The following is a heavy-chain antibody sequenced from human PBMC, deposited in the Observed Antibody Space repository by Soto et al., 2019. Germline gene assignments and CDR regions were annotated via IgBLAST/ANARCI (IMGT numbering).Heavy chain of an antibody. CDR3: ARRREIYSTGYYGMDV. CDR1: GGSISSGCHY. J-gene: IGHJ6*02. CDR2: IYYSGST. D-gene: IGHD4-4*01. Sequence: QVQLQESGPGLVKPSQTLSLTCTVSGGSISSGCHYWSWIRQHPGKGLEWIGDIYYSGSTYNYPTSNSRVSIPLDTSMKQYSLKLSSVTAADTAVYYCARRREIYSTGYYGMDVWGQGTTVTVSS. V-gene: IGHV4-31*03.